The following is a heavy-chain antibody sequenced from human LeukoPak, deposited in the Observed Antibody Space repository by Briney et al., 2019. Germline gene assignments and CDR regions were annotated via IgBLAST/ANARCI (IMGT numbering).Heavy chain of an antibody. J-gene: IGHJ4*02. CDR2: INGDGSST. V-gene: IGHV3-74*01. CDR3: TRGGSAYSSSWSTFDY. D-gene: IGHD6-13*01. Sequence: PGGSLRLSCAASGFTFSNYWMHWVRQAPGKGLVWVSRINGDGSSTSYADSVKGRFTISRDNAKNTLYLQMNSLRAEDTAIYYCTRGGSAYSSSWSTFDYWGQGALVTVSS. CDR1: GFTFSNYW.